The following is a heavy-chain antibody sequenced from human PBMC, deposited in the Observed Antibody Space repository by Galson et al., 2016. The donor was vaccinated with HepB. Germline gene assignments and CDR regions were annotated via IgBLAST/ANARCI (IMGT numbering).Heavy chain of an antibody. CDR2: IYDSGST. CDR3: ARLFRLWDGFFDY. CDR1: GGSFSNYF. D-gene: IGHD4/OR15-4a*01. J-gene: IGHJ4*02. Sequence: LSLTCAVHGGSFSNYFWTWIRQTPGKGLEWIGHIYDSGSTKYNPSLKSRLTISIDTSKDQFSLKLSSVTAADTAVYYCARLFRLWDGFFDYWGQGTLVTVSS. V-gene: IGHV4-59*08.